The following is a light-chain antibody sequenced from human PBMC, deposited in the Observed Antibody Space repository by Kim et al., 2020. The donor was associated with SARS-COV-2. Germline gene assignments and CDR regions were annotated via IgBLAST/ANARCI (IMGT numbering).Light chain of an antibody. V-gene: IGKV3D-15*01. CDR1: QTITTN. CDR3: QQYHNWPPYT. J-gene: IGKJ2*01. Sequence: VSPGETVTLSCRASQTITTNLAWYQQIPGRAPRLLIYAASTRTTDIPARFRGSGSGTEFTLTISSLQSEDFAVYYCQQYHNWPPYTFGQGTKLEI. CDR2: AAS.